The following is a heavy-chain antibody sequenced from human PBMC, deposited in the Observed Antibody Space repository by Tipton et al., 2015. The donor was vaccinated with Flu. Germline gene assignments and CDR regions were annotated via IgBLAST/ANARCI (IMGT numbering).Heavy chain of an antibody. D-gene: IGHD7-27*01. CDR1: GGSISSYY. Sequence: TLSLTCTVSGGSISSYYWSWIRQPPGKGLEWIGYIYYSGSTTYNPSLKSRVTISVDTSKNQFSLKLSSVTAADTAVYYCARRGRTGDRLDWGQGTLVTVSS. CDR3: ARRGRTGDRLD. CDR2: IYYSGST. V-gene: IGHV4-59*08. J-gene: IGHJ4*02.